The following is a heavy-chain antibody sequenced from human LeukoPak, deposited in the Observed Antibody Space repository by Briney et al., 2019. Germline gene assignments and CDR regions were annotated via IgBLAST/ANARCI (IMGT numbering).Heavy chain of an antibody. D-gene: IGHD3-10*01. CDR1: GFTFSSYW. J-gene: IGHJ4*02. CDR2: IKEDESEK. CDR3: ARVGSGSSYRPFDY. V-gene: IGHV3-7*01. Sequence: PGGSLRLSCAASGFTFSSYWMSWVRQAPGNGPEWVANIKEDESEKNYVDSVKGRFTISRDSAKNALYLQMNSLRAEDTAVYYCARVGSGSSYRPFDYWGQGTLVTVSS.